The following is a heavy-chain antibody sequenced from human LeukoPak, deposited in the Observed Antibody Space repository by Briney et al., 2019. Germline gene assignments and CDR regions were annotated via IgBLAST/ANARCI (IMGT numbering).Heavy chain of an antibody. CDR3: ARKGSCSSTSCSRGDWFDP. D-gene: IGHD2-2*01. J-gene: IGHJ5*02. Sequence: ASVKVSCKASGYTFTSYYMHWVRQAPGQGLEWMGITNPSGGSTSYAQKFQGRVTMTRDTSTSTVYMELSSLRSEDTAVYYCARKGSCSSTSCSRGDWFDPWGQGTLVTVSS. V-gene: IGHV1-46*01. CDR2: TNPSGGST. CDR1: GYTFTSYY.